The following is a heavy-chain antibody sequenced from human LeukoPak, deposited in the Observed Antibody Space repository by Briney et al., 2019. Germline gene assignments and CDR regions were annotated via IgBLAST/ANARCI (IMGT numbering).Heavy chain of an antibody. Sequence: GGSLRLSCAASGFTFTSYTMSWARQAPGKGLEWVSAISGSGGSTYYADSVKGRFTISRDNSKNTLCLQMNSLRAEDTAVYYCAKVLGAVAGGVDYWGQGTLVTVSS. J-gene: IGHJ4*02. CDR2: ISGSGGST. CDR1: GFTFTSYT. D-gene: IGHD6-13*01. CDR3: AKVLGAVAGGVDY. V-gene: IGHV3-23*01.